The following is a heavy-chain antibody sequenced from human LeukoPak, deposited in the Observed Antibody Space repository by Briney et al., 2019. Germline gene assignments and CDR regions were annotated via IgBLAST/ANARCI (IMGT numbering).Heavy chain of an antibody. D-gene: IGHD3-10*01. V-gene: IGHV4-31*03. Sequence: SQTLSLTCTVSGASISSGGYYWSWLRQHPGKGLEWIGYIYYSGSTYYNPSLKSRVTLSVDTSKNQFSLKLSSVTAADTAVYYCARAMVRGVFGVDWFDPWGQGTLVTVSS. CDR1: GASISSGGYY. CDR3: ARAMVRGVFGVDWFDP. CDR2: IYYSGST. J-gene: IGHJ5*02.